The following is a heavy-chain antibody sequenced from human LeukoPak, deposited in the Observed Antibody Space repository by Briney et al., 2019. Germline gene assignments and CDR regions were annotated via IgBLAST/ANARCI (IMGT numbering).Heavy chain of an antibody. J-gene: IGHJ4*02. CDR1: GYTLTESS. CDR3: ATAYCGGDCYYGLGY. Sequence: ASVKVSCKVSGYTLTESSMHWVRQAPGKGLEWMGGFDPEDGETIYAQKFQGRVTMTEDTSTDTAYMELSSLRSEDTAVYYCATAYCGGDCYYGLGYWGQGTLVTVSS. D-gene: IGHD2-21*02. V-gene: IGHV1-24*01. CDR2: FDPEDGET.